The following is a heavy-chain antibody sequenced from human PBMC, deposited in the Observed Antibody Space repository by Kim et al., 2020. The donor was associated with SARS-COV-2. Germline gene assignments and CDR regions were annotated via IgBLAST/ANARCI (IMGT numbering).Heavy chain of an antibody. V-gene: IGHV3-48*02. D-gene: IGHD6-19*01. Sequence: SVKGGITISRDNAKNSLYLQMKGLGDEDTAVYYCARDLPIAVAGTGAFAYWGQGTLVTVSS. J-gene: IGHJ4*02. CDR3: ARDLPIAVAGTGAFAY.